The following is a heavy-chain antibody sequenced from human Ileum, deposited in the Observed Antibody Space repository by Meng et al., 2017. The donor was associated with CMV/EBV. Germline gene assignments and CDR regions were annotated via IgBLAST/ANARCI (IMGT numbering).Heavy chain of an antibody. CDR2: ISDTSSHI. J-gene: IGHJ4*02. CDR1: RFTCSYYS. CDR3: ARDPPRLGIGGGSDY. V-gene: IGHV3-21*01. Sequence: SRFTCSYYSMNWVRQAPGKGLEWVASISDTSSHIYYADSVKGRFTISRDNAKNSLYLQMDSLRPEDTAVYYCARDPPRLGIGGGSDYWGQGTLVTVSS. D-gene: IGHD3-16*01.